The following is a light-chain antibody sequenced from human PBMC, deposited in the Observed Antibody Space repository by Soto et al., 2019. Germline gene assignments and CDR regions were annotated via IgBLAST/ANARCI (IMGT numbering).Light chain of an antibody. CDR3: CSHASSSTYV. J-gene: IGLJ1*01. V-gene: IGLV2-23*01. Sequence: QAVLTQPASVSGSPGQSITISCIGTSSDVASYSLVSWYQQHPGKAPKLMIYEGTKRPSGVSNRFSGSKSGNSASLTISGLQAEDEADYYCCSHASSSTYVFGTGTKLTVL. CDR1: SSDVASYSL. CDR2: EGT.